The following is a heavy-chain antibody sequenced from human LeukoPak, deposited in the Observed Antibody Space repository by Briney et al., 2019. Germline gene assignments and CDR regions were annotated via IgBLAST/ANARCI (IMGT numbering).Heavy chain of an antibody. V-gene: IGHV3-21*01. J-gene: IGHJ4*02. CDR1: GFTFSSYW. CDR2: IRSRGNYV. CDR3: ARDHGDSDY. Sequence: GGSLRLSCAASGFTFSSYWMHWVRQAPGKGLEWVSSIRSRGNYVYYADAVKGRFTVSRDNARNSLYLQINNLRAEDTAVYFCARDHGDSDYWGQGTLVTVSS. D-gene: IGHD4-17*01.